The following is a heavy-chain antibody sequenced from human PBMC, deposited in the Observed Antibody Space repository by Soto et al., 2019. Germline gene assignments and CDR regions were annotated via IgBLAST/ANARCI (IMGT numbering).Heavy chain of an antibody. Sequence: EVQLVESGGGLVQPGGSLRLSCAASGFNFKSYAMNWVRQAPGKGLEWVSFISGGSSTIYYADSVKGRFTISRDNAQRSLHLQMNSLGAEDTAVYYCARDTSRPHDYNWNGYDDAFDIWGQGTMVAVSS. J-gene: IGHJ3*02. D-gene: IGHD1-20*01. CDR1: GFNFKSYA. V-gene: IGHV3-48*01. CDR2: ISGGSSTI. CDR3: ARDTSRPHDYNWNGYDDAFDI.